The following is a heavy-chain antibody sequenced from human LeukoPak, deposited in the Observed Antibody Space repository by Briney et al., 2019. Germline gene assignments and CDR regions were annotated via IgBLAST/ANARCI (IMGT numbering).Heavy chain of an antibody. J-gene: IGHJ4*02. CDR3: ARELALGIGAYNY. CDR1: GFTFSGHY. Sequence: GGSLRLSCAASGFTFSGHYMSWVRQAPGKGLEWVAKIKQDGSEKYYVDSVKGRFTISRDNAKNSLDLQMNSLRAEDTAVYYCARELALGIGAYNYWGQGTLVTVSS. V-gene: IGHV3-7*03. D-gene: IGHD1-26*01. CDR2: IKQDGSEK.